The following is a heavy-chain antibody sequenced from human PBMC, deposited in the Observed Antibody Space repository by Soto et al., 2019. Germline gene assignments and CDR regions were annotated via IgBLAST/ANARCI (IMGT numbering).Heavy chain of an antibody. CDR1: GGSISSYY. J-gene: IGHJ6*02. D-gene: IGHD3-10*01. Sequence: QVQLQESGPGLVKPSETLSLSCTVSGGSISSYYWSWFRQSPWKRMEWIGYVHHSWGSSYNPTLQSRVPISIATSKSQFSLKVTSVTATDTAVYYCARQGFGPLHGLVDVWGQVTTVTVSS. CDR3: ARQGFGPLHGLVDV. CDR2: VHHSWGS. V-gene: IGHV4-59*08.